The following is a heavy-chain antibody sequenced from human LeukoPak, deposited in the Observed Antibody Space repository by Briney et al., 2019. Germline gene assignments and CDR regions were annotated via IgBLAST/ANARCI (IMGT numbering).Heavy chain of an antibody. Sequence: PSETLSLTCAIHGVPFSNYCWSWIRQSPGRELEWIVDIDHDGDATHNPSLRSRIDTAIDTSKNQFSLRLNSVTAADTAVYYCARHNDGGGSSWYRPDPYYFDYWGQGTLVTVSS. CDR3: ARHNDGGGSSWYRPDPYYFDY. CDR1: GVPFSNYC. V-gene: IGHV4-34*01. J-gene: IGHJ4*02. CDR2: IDHDGDA. D-gene: IGHD6-13*01.